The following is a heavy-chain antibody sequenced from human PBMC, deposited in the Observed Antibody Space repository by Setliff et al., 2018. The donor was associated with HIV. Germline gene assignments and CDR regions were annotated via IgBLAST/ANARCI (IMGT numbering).Heavy chain of an antibody. CDR3: ARLRQWLAFFDS. J-gene: IGHJ4*02. Sequence: SETLSLTCTVSGGSISRGSYSWGWIRQPPGKGLEWIGSISYTGITNYNPSLKSRVTISVDTSQNQLSLKLTSVTAADTAVYYCARLRQWLAFFDSWGQGTLVTVS. D-gene: IGHD6-19*01. V-gene: IGHV4-39*01. CDR2: ISYTGIT. CDR1: GGSISRGSYS.